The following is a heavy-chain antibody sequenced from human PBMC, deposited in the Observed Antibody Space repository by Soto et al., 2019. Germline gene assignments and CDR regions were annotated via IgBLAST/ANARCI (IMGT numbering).Heavy chain of an antibody. J-gene: IGHJ4*02. Sequence: PSEPLSLTWAVSGGYISGTAYSCSWIRQKPGKGLEWIGYIYNSGNTYYNNSLKSQFSISVYRSKNQFSLKLSSVTAADTAVYYCARNPRHGNRYTSSWPIHFDYWGQGTLVTVSS. CDR3: ARNPRHGNRYTSSWPIHFDY. CDR2: IYNSGNT. V-gene: IGHV4-30-2*01. D-gene: IGHD6-13*01. CDR1: GGYISGTAYS.